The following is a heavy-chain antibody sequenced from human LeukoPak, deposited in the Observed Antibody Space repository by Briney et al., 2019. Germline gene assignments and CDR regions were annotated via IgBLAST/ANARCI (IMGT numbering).Heavy chain of an antibody. D-gene: IGHD2-2*01. Sequence: GGSLRLSCAASGLTFSSYSMNWVRQAPGKGLEWVSSISSSSSYIYYADSVKGRFTISRDNAKNSLYLQMNSLRAEDTAVYYCARDTGYCSSTSCYFYYFDYWGQGTLVTVSS. CDR1: GLTFSSYS. CDR3: ARDTGYCSSTSCYFYYFDY. V-gene: IGHV3-21*01. CDR2: ISSSSSYI. J-gene: IGHJ4*02.